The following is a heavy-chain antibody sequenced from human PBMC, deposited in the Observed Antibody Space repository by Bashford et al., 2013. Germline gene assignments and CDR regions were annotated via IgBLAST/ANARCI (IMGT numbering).Heavy chain of an antibody. CDR2: ITGSGYSS. Sequence: HSGGSLRLSCVASGFTFSSYAMTWVRQAPGKGLEWVSGITGSGYSSYYADSVKGRFTISRDNSKNTLYLQMNNLRPEDTAVYSCAQGRHYFEFWGQGALVTVSS. CDR3: AQGRHYFEF. V-gene: IGHV3-23*01. J-gene: IGHJ4*02. CDR1: GFTFSSYA.